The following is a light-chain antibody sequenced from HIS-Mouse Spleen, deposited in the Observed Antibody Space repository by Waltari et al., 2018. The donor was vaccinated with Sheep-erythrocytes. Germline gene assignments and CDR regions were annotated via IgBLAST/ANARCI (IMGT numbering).Light chain of an antibody. CDR3: CSYAGSYTWV. CDR2: DVS. J-gene: IGLJ3*02. CDR1: SSDVGGYNY. V-gene: IGLV2-11*01. Sequence: QSALTQPPSASGSPGQSVTISCTGTSSDVGGYNYVSWYQQHPGKAPKRMIYDVSKRPAGGPYRFSGSKSGNTASLTISGLQAEDEADYYCCSYAGSYTWVFGGGTKLTVL.